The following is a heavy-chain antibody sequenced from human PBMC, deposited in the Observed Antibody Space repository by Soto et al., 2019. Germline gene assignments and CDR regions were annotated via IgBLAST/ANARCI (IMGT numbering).Heavy chain of an antibody. D-gene: IGHD1-26*01. CDR3: ARGLFVGTYYGFDS. CDR1: GGSVGSANW. V-gene: IGHV4-4*02. Sequence: QVHLKESGPGQVQPSGTLSLTCAVSGGSVGSANWWSWVRQSPGKGLEWIGEIYHDRSTNFNPSLKSRVTISLDTSNNQFSLRLSSVTAADTAFYYCARGLFVGTYYGFDSWGQGTLVTVPS. CDR2: IYHDRST. J-gene: IGHJ4*02.